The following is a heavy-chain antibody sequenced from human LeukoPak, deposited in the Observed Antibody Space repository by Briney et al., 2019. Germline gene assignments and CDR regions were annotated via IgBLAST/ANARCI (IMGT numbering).Heavy chain of an antibody. CDR1: GFTFSDYY. V-gene: IGHV3-11*01. Sequence: PGGSLRLSCGASGFTFSDYYMSWIRQTPGKGLEWLACISTSASSIDYADSVKGRFTVSRDNGKNSLFLQMNSLRAEDTAIYYCVRVKGGWLGEKTYDYLGQGTLVTVSP. D-gene: IGHD5-24*01. CDR3: VRVKGGWLGEKTYDY. CDR2: ISTSASSI. J-gene: IGHJ4*02.